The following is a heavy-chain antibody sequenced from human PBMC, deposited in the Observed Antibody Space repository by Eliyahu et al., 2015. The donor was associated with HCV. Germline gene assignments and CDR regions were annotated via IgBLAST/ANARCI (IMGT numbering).Heavy chain of an antibody. V-gene: IGHV4-34*01. CDR1: GGSFSGYY. J-gene: IGHJ5*02. Sequence: QVQLQQWGAGLLKPSETLSLTCAVYGGSFSGYYWTWIRQPPGKGLEWIGEINHSGSTNYNPSLKSRVTISVDTSKNQFSLKLSSVTAADTAVYYCARGALEYLGGRRRGNCFDPWGQGTLVTVSS. CDR2: INHSGST. D-gene: IGHD6-6*01. CDR3: ARGALEYLGGRRRGNCFDP.